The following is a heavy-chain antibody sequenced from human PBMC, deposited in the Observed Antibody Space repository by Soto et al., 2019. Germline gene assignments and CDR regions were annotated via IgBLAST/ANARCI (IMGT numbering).Heavy chain of an antibody. CDR1: GYTFTSSG. V-gene: IGHV1-18*01. CDR2: ISAHTGSS. D-gene: IGHD3-22*01. CDR3: ARAFFYQGRESRGYSFDAFDF. Sequence: QVQLVQSGAEVKKPGASVKVSCKASGYTFTSSGMSWVRQAPGQGLEWMGWISAHTGSSEYAQRFQGRVTMTTDRSTSTAYMELRSLRSDDTAVYYCARAFFYQGRESRGYSFDAFDFWGPGTLVTVSS. J-gene: IGHJ3*01.